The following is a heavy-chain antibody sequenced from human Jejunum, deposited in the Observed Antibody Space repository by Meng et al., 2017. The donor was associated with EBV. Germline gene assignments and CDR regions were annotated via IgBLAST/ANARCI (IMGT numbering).Heavy chain of an antibody. D-gene: IGHD2/OR15-2a*01. Sequence: QESAAETVKPPRACSHTFTVLIRPINNKNWLHWVRQATGKGLEWIGEIDNTGTTHYNPSLKSRVTISLGTSMNQFSLELTSPTPADTAVYYCARDSQYLARGYFDYWGQGALVTVSS. CDR1: IRPINNKNW. J-gene: IGHJ4*02. CDR3: ARDSQYLARGYFDY. V-gene: IGHV4-4*03. CDR2: IDNTGTT.